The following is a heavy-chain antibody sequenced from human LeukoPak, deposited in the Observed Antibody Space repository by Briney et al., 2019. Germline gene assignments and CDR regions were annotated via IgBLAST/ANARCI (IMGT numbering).Heavy chain of an antibody. CDR2: MYHSGST. CDR1: GYSINSAYY. D-gene: IGHD2-15*01. CDR3: ARDSKASGAHRFDY. V-gene: IGHV4-38-2*02. J-gene: IGHJ4*02. Sequence: SSETLSLTCTVSGYSINSAYYWGWIRPPPGKGLEWIGSMYHSGSTYYNPSLKSRVTISVDKSKNQFSLKLSSVTAADTAVYYCARDSKASGAHRFDYWGQGTLVTVSS.